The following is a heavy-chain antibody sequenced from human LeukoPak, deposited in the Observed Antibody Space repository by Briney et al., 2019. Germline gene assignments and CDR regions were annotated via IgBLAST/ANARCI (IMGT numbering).Heavy chain of an antibody. CDR3: ARNYGSGSFYNC. D-gene: IGHD3-10*01. J-gene: IGHJ4*02. V-gene: IGHV3-66*01. CDR2: LYSGGSI. CDR1: GFTVSSNY. Sequence: GGSLRLSCAASGFTVSSNYMSWVCQAPGKGLEWVSVLYSGGSIYYADSVKGRFTISRDNSKNTLYLQMNSLRDEDTAVYYCARNYGSGSFYNCWGQGTLVTVSS.